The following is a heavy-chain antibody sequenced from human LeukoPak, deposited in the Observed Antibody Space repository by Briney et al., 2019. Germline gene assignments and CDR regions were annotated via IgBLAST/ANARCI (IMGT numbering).Heavy chain of an antibody. CDR1: GFTFSSYS. CDR3: AKDRSSLWFGEGYYFDY. D-gene: IGHD3-10*01. Sequence: GGSLRLSCAASGFTFSSYSMNWVRQAPGKGLEWVSYISSSSSTIYYADSVKGRFTISRDNSKNTLYLQMNSLRAEDTAVYYCAKDRSSLWFGEGYYFDYWGQGTLVTVSS. CDR2: ISSSSSTI. J-gene: IGHJ4*02. V-gene: IGHV3-48*01.